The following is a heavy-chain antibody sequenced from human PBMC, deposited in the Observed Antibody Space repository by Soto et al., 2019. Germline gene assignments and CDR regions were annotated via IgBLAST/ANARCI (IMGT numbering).Heavy chain of an antibody. CDR3: ASRSQHPEWLLFLPAGLISNWFDP. Sequence: PSETLSLTCTVSGGSVSSGSYYWSWIRQPPGKGLEWIGYIYYSGSTNYNPSLKSRVTISVDTSKNQFSLKLSSVTAADTAVYYCASRSQHPEWLLFLPAGLISNWFDPWGQGTLVTVSS. J-gene: IGHJ5*02. CDR1: GGSVSSGSYY. V-gene: IGHV4-61*01. CDR2: IYYSGST. D-gene: IGHD3-3*01.